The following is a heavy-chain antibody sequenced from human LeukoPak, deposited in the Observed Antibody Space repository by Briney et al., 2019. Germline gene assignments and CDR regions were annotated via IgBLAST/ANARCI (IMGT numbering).Heavy chain of an antibody. CDR1: GYTFTSYG. Sequence: ASVKVSCKASGYTFTSYGISWVRQAPGQGLEWMGWISAYNGNTNYAQKFQGRVTMTRDTSISTAYMELSRLRSDDTAVYYCARGSLRFLEWLPKGGWFDPWGQGTLVTVSS. CDR3: ARGSLRFLEWLPKGGWFDP. CDR2: ISAYNGNT. V-gene: IGHV1-18*01. J-gene: IGHJ5*02. D-gene: IGHD3-3*01.